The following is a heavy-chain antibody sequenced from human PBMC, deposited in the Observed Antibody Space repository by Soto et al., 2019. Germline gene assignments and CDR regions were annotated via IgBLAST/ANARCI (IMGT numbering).Heavy chain of an antibody. CDR2: IYSGGST. CDR3: ASTALVIYDY. D-gene: IGHD3-9*01. Sequence: PGGSLRLSCAASGFTVSSNYMSWVRQAPGKGLEWVSVIYSGGSTYYADSVKGRFTISRDNSKNALYLQMNSLRTEDTAVYYCASTALVIYDYWGQGTLVTVSS. V-gene: IGHV3-53*01. CDR1: GFTVSSNY. J-gene: IGHJ4*02.